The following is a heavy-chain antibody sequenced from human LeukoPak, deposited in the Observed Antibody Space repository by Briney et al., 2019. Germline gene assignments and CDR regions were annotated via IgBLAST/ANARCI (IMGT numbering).Heavy chain of an antibody. CDR3: ARDPTGGRDGYGL. D-gene: IGHD5-24*01. J-gene: IGHJ4*02. Sequence: GGSLRLSCAASGFTVSSNSMNWVRQAPGKELEWVSIIYSDGSTYYADSVKGRFTISRDNSKNTLYLQMISLRAEDTAVYYCARDPTGGRDGYGLWGQGTLVTVSS. CDR2: IYSDGST. CDR1: GFTVSSNS. V-gene: IGHV3-53*01.